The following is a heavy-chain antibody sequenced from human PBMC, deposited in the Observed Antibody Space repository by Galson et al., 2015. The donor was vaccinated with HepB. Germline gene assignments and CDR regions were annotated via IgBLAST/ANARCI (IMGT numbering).Heavy chain of an antibody. Sequence: SLRLSCAASGFTFSSYAMSWVRQAPGKGLEWVSAISGSGGSTYYADSVKGRFTISRDNSKNTLYLQMNSLRAEDTAVYYCAKKIVPAAIGINWFDPWGQGTLVTVSS. D-gene: IGHD2-2*02. CDR2: ISGSGGST. CDR1: GFTFSSYA. J-gene: IGHJ5*02. V-gene: IGHV3-23*01. CDR3: AKKIVPAAIGINWFDP.